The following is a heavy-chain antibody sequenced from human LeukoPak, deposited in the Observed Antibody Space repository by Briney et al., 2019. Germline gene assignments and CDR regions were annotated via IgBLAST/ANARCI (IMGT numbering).Heavy chain of an antibody. CDR2: IRSKAYGGTT. CDR3: TRFPGYCSGGSCFKFDY. D-gene: IGHD2-15*01. J-gene: IGHJ4*02. CDR1: GFTFGDYA. Sequence: GGSLRLSCTASGFTFGDYAMSWFRQAPGKGLEWVGFIRSKAYGGTTEYAESVKGRFTISRDDSKSIAYLQMNSLKTEDTAVYYCTRFPGYCSGGSCFKFDYWGQGTLVTVSS. V-gene: IGHV3-49*03.